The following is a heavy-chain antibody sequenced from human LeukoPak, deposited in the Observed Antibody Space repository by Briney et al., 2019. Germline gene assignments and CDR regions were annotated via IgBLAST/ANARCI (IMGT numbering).Heavy chain of an antibody. CDR2: IYSGGST. CDR1: GFTVSSNY. V-gene: IGHV3-53*01. J-gene: IGHJ6*03. CDR3: ARDHYYYMDV. Sequence: GGSLRLSCAASGFTVSSNYMSWVRQAPGKGLEWVSVIYSGGSTYYADSVKGRFTISRDNSENTLYLQMNSLRAEDTAVYYCARDHYYYMDVWGKGTTVTVSS.